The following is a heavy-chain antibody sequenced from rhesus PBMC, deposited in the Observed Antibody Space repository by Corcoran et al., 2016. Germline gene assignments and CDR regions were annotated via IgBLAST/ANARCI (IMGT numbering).Heavy chain of an antibody. Sequence: QVQLQESGPGLVKPSETLSLTCAVSGYSISSGYYWGWIRQPPGKGLEYIGYISGSSGGTSDNPSLTGRVPISKGTAKNPFSLSLSSVSASVTSVYYCARSLWCLGYGLDSWCQWVVVTVSS. CDR3: ARSLWCLGYGLDS. J-gene: IGHJ6*01. CDR1: GYSISSGYY. V-gene: IGHV4-99*01. CDR2: ISGSSGGT. D-gene: IGHD2-39*01.